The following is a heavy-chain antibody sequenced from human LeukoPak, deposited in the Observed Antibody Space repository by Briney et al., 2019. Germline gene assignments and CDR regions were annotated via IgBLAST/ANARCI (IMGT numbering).Heavy chain of an antibody. J-gene: IGHJ4*02. D-gene: IGHD1-1*01. CDR2: IKQDGSAK. Sequence: PGGSLRLSCAASGFSFISYWMSWVRQAPGKGLEWVANIKQDGSAKNYVQSVRGRFTISRDNAKNSLYLQLNSPRAEDTAVYYCAGCAGNSCYFDYWGQGTLVIVSS. V-gene: IGHV3-7*01. CDR3: AGCAGNSCYFDY. CDR1: GFSFISYW.